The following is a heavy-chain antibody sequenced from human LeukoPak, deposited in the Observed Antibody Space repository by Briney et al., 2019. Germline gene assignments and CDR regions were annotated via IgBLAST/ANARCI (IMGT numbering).Heavy chain of an antibody. D-gene: IGHD1-26*01. J-gene: IGHJ3*02. CDR3: ARESGSRGGAFDI. CDR2: INPNSGGT. CDR1: GYSFTGYY. V-gene: IGHV1-2*02. Sequence: ASVKVSCKASGYSFTGYYIHWVRQAPGQGLEWMGWINPNSGGTSYAQKFQGRVTMTSDTSISTAYMELSRLRSDDTAVYYCARESGSRGGAFDIWGQGTMVTVSS.